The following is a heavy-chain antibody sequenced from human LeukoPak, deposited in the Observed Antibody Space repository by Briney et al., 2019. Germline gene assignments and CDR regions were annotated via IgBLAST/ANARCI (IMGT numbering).Heavy chain of an antibody. CDR2: IIPILGIA. CDR1: GFTFTSYD. D-gene: IGHD5-18*01. J-gene: IGHJ3*02. CDR3: ARDQGGGLHSYGYAGDAFDI. Sequence: ASVKVSCKASGFTFTSYDINWVRQAPGQGLEWMGRIIPILGIANYAQKFQGRVTITADKSTSTAYMELSSLRSEDTAVYYCARDQGGGLHSYGYAGDAFDIWGQGTMVTVSS. V-gene: IGHV1-69*04.